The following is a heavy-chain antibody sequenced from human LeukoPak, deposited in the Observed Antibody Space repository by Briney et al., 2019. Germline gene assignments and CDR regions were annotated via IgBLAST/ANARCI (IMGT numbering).Heavy chain of an antibody. CDR2: INGDGSST. D-gene: IGHD6-19*01. CDR1: GFTFSSHW. V-gene: IGHV3-74*01. CDR3: ARDLSYSSGWYLFDY. J-gene: IGHJ4*02. Sequence: PGGSLRLSCAASGFTFSSHWMHWVRQAPGKGLVWVSRINGDGSSTSYADSVKGRFTISRDNAKNTLYLQMNSLRAEDTAVYYCARDLSYSSGWYLFDYWGQGTLVTVSS.